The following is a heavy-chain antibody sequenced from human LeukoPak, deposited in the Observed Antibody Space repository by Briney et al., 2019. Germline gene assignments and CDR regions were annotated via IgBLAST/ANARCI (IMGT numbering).Heavy chain of an antibody. CDR1: SGSISSGSYY. CDR3: ARVHLGYDILTWMSD. Sequence: SQTLSLTCTVSSGSISSGSYYWSWIRQPAGKGLEWIGRIYTSGSTNYNPSLKSRVTISVDTSKNQFSLKLSSVTAADTAVYYCARVHLGYDILTWMSDWGQGTLVTVSS. J-gene: IGHJ4*02. CDR2: IYTSGST. D-gene: IGHD3-9*01. V-gene: IGHV4-61*02.